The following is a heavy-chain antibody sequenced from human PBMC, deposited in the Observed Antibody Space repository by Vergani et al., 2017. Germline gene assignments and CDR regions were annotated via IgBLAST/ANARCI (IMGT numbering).Heavy chain of an antibody. D-gene: IGHD6-19*01. CDR2: IYYSGST. CDR3: ARHSTVEWLVKLGWIDP. J-gene: IGHJ5*02. V-gene: IGHV4-39*01. Sequence: QLQLQESGPGLVTPSATLSLICSVSGASIRSSNYYLGWIRQPPGKGLEWIASIYYSGSTYYNPSLKRPVTISVDTSKNQFSMKLRSVTAADTAVYFCARHSTVEWLVKLGWIDPWGQGILVTVSS. CDR1: GASIRSSNYY.